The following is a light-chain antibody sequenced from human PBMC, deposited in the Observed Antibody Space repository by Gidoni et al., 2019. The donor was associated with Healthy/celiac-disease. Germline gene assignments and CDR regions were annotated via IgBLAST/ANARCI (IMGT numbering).Light chain of an antibody. CDR1: QSVSSY. CDR3: QQRSNWPFT. Sequence: EMVWTQSPATLSLSPGERATLSCRASQSVSSYLAWYQQKPGQAPRLLIYDASNRATGIPARFSGSGSGTDFTLTISSLEPEDFAVYYCQQRSNWPFTFGGGTKVEIK. J-gene: IGKJ4*01. CDR2: DAS. V-gene: IGKV3-11*01.